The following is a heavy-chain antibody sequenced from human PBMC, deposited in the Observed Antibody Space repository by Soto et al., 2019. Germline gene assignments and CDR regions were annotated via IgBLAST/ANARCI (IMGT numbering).Heavy chain of an antibody. Sequence: QVQLVQSGADVKTPGASVRVSCKASGYTFNGYYVHWVREAPGQGLEWMGWINPETGGTSYAQKFQGRGTLSRDTSMNTAYLELSRLRFDDAAAYFCARERYQVISDGMDVWGQGTTVTVSS. J-gene: IGHJ6*02. CDR2: INPETGGT. D-gene: IGHD2-2*01. V-gene: IGHV1-2*02. CDR1: GYTFNGYY. CDR3: ARERYQVISDGMDV.